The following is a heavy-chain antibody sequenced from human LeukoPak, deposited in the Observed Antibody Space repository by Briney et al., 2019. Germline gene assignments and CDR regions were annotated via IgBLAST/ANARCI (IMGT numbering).Heavy chain of an antibody. J-gene: IGHJ4*02. D-gene: IGHD3-3*01. CDR3: ARGITIFGVVSEYYFDY. CDR2: IYYSGST. V-gene: IGHV4-59*01. Sequence: SETLSLTCTVSGGSISSYYWSWIRQPPGKGLVWIGYIYYSGSTNYNPSLKSRVTISVDTSKNQFSLKLSSVTAADTAVYYCARGITIFGVVSEYYFDYWGQGTLSPSPQ. CDR1: GGSISSYY.